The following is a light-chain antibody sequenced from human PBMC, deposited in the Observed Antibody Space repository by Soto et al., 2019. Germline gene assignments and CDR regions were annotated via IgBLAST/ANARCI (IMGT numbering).Light chain of an antibody. CDR2: DVN. CDR1: NSDISNTHY. V-gene: IGLV2-14*03. Sequence: QSALTQPASVSASPGQSITVSCIGTNSDISNTHYVSWYQQHPGEAPKLIIYDVNWRPSGISDRFSGSKSGNTASLTISGLQPGDEADYHCSSLTTSGTRVFGGGTKLTVL. J-gene: IGLJ2*01. CDR3: SSLTTSGTRV.